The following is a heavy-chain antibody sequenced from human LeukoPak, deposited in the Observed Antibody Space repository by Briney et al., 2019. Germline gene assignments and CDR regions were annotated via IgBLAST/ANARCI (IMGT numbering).Heavy chain of an antibody. J-gene: IGHJ4*02. CDR3: ARGGQQLLILGYFDY. CDR1: GYTFTGYY. V-gene: IGHV1-2*02. Sequence: ASVKVSCKASGYTFTGYYMHWVRQAPGQGLEWMGWINPNSGGTNYAQKFQGRVTMTRDTSISTAYMDLSRLRSDDTAVYYCARGGQQLLILGYFDYWGQGTLVTVSS. D-gene: IGHD6-13*01. CDR2: INPNSGGT.